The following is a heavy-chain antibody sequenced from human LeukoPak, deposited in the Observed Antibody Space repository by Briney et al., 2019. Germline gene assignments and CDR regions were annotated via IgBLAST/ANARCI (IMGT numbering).Heavy chain of an antibody. V-gene: IGHV1-46*01. CDR2: INPSSGNT. D-gene: IGHD2-15*01. J-gene: IGHJ4*02. Sequence: ASVKVSCKTSGYTFTGYYMHWVRQAPGQGLEWMGIINPSSGNTNYAQKLQGRVTMTTDTSTSTAYMELRSLRSDDTAVYYCAREEIGYCSGGSCYKTSQFDYWGQGTLVTASS. CDR1: GYTFTGYY. CDR3: AREEIGYCSGGSCYKTSQFDY.